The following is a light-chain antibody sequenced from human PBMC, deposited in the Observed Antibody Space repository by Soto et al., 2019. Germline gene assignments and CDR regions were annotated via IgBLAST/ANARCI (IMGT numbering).Light chain of an antibody. CDR3: QVRTNWSIA. V-gene: IGKV3-11*01. CDR1: QSVSNY. Sequence: EIVMTQSPATLSVSPGERATLSCRASQSVSNYLTWYQQKPGQAPRLLIYDASNRATGIPARFSGTGSGTDFTLTINNLEPEDFAVYYCQVRTNWSIAFGRGTRLEIK. CDR2: DAS. J-gene: IGKJ5*01.